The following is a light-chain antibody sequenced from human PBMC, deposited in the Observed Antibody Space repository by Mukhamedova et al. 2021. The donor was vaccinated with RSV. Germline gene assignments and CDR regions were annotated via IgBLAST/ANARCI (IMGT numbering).Light chain of an antibody. J-gene: IGKJ1*01. V-gene: IGKV1-5*03. CDR3: HQYNSYLAT. CDR2: QAS. Sequence: WYQRRVHGKAPRVLIYQASDLQTGVPSSFRGSGSGTEFTLTISSLQPDDFATYFCHQYNSYLATFGQGTKVEVK.